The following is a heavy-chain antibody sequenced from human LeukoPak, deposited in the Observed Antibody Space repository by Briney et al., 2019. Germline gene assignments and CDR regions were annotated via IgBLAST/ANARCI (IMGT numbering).Heavy chain of an antibody. CDR1: GFTFSNYW. D-gene: IGHD2-15*01. CDR3: ARDPGDVAAAHDAFDI. V-gene: IGHV3-7*01. Sequence: GGSLRLSSAASGFTFSNYWMSWVRQAPGKGLEWVANIRQDGSDKFYVDSVKGRFTISRDNAQNSLYLQMNSLRAEDTAVYYCARDPGDVAAAHDAFDIWGQGTMVTVSS. CDR2: IRQDGSDK. J-gene: IGHJ3*02.